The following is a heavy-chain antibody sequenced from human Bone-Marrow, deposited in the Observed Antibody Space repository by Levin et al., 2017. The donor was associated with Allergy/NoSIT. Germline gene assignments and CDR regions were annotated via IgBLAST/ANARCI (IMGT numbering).Heavy chain of an antibody. CDR1: GYSFWTYW. D-gene: IGHD6-13*01. J-gene: IGHJ5*02. CDR3: ARHFASSWYRWFDP. V-gene: IGHV5-10-1*01. Sequence: ASVKVSCQGSGYSFWTYWISWVRQVPGEGLEWMGKIDPSDSDTIYSPSFQGHVTISVDTPINTAYLQWTSLKASDTAIYYCARHFASSWYRWFDPWGQGTLVTVSS. CDR2: IDPSDSDT.